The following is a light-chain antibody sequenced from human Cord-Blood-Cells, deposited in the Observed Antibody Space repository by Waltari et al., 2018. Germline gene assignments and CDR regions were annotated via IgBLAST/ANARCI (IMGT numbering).Light chain of an antibody. CDR2: DVS. CDR3: SSYTSSSTWV. J-gene: IGLJ3*02. V-gene: IGLV2-14*01. Sequence: QSALTQPASVSGSPGQSITISCTGTSSDVGGYNYVSWYQQHPGKAPKLMVHDVSKRTSWVSNRFSGSKSGNTASLTISGLQAEDEADYYCSSYTSSSTWVFGGGTKLTVL. CDR1: SSDVGGYNY.